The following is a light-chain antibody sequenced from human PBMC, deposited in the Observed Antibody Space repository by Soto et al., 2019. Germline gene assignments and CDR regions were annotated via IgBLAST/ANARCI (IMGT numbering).Light chain of an antibody. V-gene: IGLV2-11*01. CDR3: CSSAGSPRYV. Sequence: QSALTQPRSVSGSPGQSVTISCTGTSSDVGTYNYVSWYQQHPGKAPKVMIYDVSERPSGVPDRFSGSKSGNTASLTISGLQAEDEAEYYCCSSAGSPRYVFGTGTKVTVL. CDR2: DVS. CDR1: SSDVGTYNY. J-gene: IGLJ1*01.